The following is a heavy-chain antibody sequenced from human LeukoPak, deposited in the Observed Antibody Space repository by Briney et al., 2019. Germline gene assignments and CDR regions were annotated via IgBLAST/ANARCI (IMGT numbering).Heavy chain of an antibody. V-gene: IGHV3-11*01. CDR1: GFTFSDYY. CDR3: AKRFLEWLLTPDWFDP. Sequence: GGSLRLSCAASGFTFSDYYMSWIRQAPGKGLEWVSYISSSGSTIYYADSVKGRFTISRDNSKNTLYLQMNSLRAEDTAVYYCAKRFLEWLLTPDWFDPWGQGTLVTVSS. CDR2: ISSSGSTI. D-gene: IGHD3-3*01. J-gene: IGHJ5*02.